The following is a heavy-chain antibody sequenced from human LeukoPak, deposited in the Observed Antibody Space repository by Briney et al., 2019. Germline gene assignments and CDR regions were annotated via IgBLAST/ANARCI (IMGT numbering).Heavy chain of an antibody. CDR1: GFTVSSNY. CDR2: IYSGGST. J-gene: IGHJ6*02. V-gene: IGHV3-66*01. CDR3: ARDVKGQQPYYYYGMDV. Sequence: PGGSLRLSCAASGFTVSSNYMSWVRQAPGKGLEWVSVIYSGGSTYYADSVKGRFTISRDNSKNTLYLQMNSLRAEDTAVYYCARDVKGQQPYYYYGMDVWGQGTTVTVSS. D-gene: IGHD6-13*01.